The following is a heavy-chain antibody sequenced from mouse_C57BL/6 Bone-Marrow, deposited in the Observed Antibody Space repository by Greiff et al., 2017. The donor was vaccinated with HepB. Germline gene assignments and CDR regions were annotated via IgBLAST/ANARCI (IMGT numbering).Heavy chain of an antibody. CDR2: ISSGGSYT. J-gene: IGHJ3*01. V-gene: IGHV5-6*01. CDR1: GFTFSSYG. Sequence: EVKLMESGGDLVKPGGSLKLSCAASGFTFSSYGMSWVRQTPDKRLEWVATISSGGSYTYYPDSVKGRFTISRDNAKNTLYLQMSSLKSEDTAMYYCASPYDGYYWFAYWGQGTLVTVSA. D-gene: IGHD2-3*01. CDR3: ASPYDGYYWFAY.